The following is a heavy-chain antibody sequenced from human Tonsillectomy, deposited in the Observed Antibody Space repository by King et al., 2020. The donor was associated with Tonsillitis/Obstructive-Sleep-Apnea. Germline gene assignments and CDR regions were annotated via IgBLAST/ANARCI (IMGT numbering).Heavy chain of an antibody. J-gene: IGHJ3*02. CDR1: GGTFSSYA. V-gene: IGHV1-69*10. CDR2: IIPILGIA. CDR3: ARAPLRECGGGSCYRRGVPEDAFDI. D-gene: IGHD2-15*01. Sequence: QLVQSGAEVKKPGSSVKVSCKASGGTFSSYAISWVRQAPGQGLEWMGGIIPILGIANYAQKFQGRVTITADKSTSTAYMELSSLRSEDTAVYYCARAPLRECGGGSCYRRGVPEDAFDIWGQGTMVTVSS.